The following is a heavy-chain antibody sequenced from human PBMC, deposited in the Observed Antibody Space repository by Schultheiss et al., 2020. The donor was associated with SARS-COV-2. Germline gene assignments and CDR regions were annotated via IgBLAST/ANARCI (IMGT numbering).Heavy chain of an antibody. V-gene: IGHV3-7*01. J-gene: IGHJ4*02. CDR1: GFTFSDYY. D-gene: IGHD2-15*01. CDR2: IKQDGSEK. Sequence: GGSLRLSCAASGFTFSDYYMSWVRQAPGKGLEWVANIKQDGSEKYYVDSVKGRFTISRDNAKNSLYLQMNSLRAEDTAVYYCARASRVVVAATPFDYWGQGTLVTVSS. CDR3: ARASRVVVAATPFDY.